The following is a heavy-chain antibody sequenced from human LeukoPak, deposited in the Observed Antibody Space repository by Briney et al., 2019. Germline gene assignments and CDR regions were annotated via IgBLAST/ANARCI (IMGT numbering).Heavy chain of an antibody. CDR2: ISGGSNNI. D-gene: IGHD3-3*01. CDR1: GFTFSSYA. V-gene: IGHV3-23*01. CDR3: AKDQGTAIFGMIIPDWYFDL. Sequence: PGGSLRLSCAASGFTFSSYAMNWVRQAPGKALEWVSSISGGSNNINYAGSVKGRFTTSRDNSQNTLYLQMNSLRADDTAVYYCAKDQGTAIFGMIIPDWYFDLWGRGTLVTVSS. J-gene: IGHJ2*01.